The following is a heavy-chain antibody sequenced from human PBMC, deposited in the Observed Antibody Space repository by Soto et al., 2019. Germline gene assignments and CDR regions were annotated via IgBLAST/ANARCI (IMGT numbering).Heavy chain of an antibody. D-gene: IGHD3-10*02. V-gene: IGHV3-23*01. Sequence: EVELLESGGGLVQPGGSLRLSCAASGFTFGNYAMDWVRQAPGKGLAWVSGISVSGARTYYAESMKGRFTISRDNSKNTLYLQMNSLRAEDTAVYYCAKDISRLTVFRGAMDVWGQGTTVTVSS. CDR3: AKDISRLTVFRGAMDV. CDR1: GFTFGNYA. J-gene: IGHJ6*02. CDR2: ISVSGART.